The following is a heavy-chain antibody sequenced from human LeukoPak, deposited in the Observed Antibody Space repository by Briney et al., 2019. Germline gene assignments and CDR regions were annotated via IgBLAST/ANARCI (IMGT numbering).Heavy chain of an antibody. CDR2: IIPIFGTA. CDR3: ASGGAAAGPYYYYYMDV. V-gene: IGHV1-69*05. CDR1: GGTFSSYA. D-gene: IGHD6-13*01. J-gene: IGHJ6*03. Sequence: SVKVSCKASGGTFSSYAISWVRQAPGQGLEWMGGIIPIFGTANYAQKFQGRVTITTDESTSTAYVELSSLRSEDTAVYYCASGGAAAGPYYYYYMDVWGKGTTVTVSS.